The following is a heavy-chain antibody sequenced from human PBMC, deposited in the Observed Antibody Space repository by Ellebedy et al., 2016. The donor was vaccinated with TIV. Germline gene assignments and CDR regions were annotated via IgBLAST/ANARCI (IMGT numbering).Heavy chain of an antibody. CDR1: GFIFSTYT. J-gene: IGHJ4*02. D-gene: IGHD2-15*01. V-gene: IGHV3-21*01. Sequence: PGGSLRLSCEASGFIFSTYTMNWVRQAPGKGLEWVSSISSNGRHIYYADSVRARFAISRDNAGGSLWLQMTSLRAEETALYYCAREFDIGQPSAFDYWGQGILVTVSS. CDR2: ISSNGRHI. CDR3: AREFDIGQPSAFDY.